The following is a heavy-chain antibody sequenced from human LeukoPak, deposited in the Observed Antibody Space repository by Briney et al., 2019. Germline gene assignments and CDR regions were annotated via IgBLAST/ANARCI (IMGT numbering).Heavy chain of an antibody. J-gene: IGHJ3*02. CDR3: ARVTSTTVVTHAFDI. V-gene: IGHV4-39*07. D-gene: IGHD4-23*01. CDR2: IYYSGST. Sequence: SETLSLTCTVSGGSISSSSYYWGWIRQPPGKGLEWIGSIYYSGSTYYNPSLKSRVTISVDTSKNQFSLKLSSVTAADTAVYYCARVTSTTVVTHAFDIWGQGTMVTVSS. CDR1: GGSISSSSYY.